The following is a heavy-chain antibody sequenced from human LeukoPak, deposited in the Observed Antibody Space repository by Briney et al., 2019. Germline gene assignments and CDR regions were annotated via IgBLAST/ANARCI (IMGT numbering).Heavy chain of an antibody. CDR2: IYYSGST. D-gene: IGHD3-22*01. CDR1: GGSISSSSYY. Sequence: PSETLSLTCTVSGGSISSSSYYWGWIRQPPGKGLAWIGSIYYSGSTYYNPSLKSRVTISVDTSKNQFSLKLSSVTAADTAVYYCARRAYYYDSSGYGPFDYWGQGTLVTVSS. J-gene: IGHJ4*02. V-gene: IGHV4-39*01. CDR3: ARRAYYYDSSGYGPFDY.